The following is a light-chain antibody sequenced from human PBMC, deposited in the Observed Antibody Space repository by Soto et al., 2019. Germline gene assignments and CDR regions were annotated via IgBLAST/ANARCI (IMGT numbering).Light chain of an antibody. CDR2: DAS. CDR3: QQYPSYWT. V-gene: IGKV1-5*01. CDR1: QNIRSR. J-gene: IGKJ1*01. Sequence: DFQMTQSPSTLSASVGDIVTITCRASQNIRSRLAWFQQKPGKAPKLRIYDASSLESGVPQRFSGSGSGTEFTRTISSLHTDDFSTYYCQQYPSYWTFGQGTKVE.